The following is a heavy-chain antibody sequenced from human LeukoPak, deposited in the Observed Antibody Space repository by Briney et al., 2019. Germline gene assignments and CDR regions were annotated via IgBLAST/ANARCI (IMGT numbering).Heavy chain of an antibody. CDR2: ISNSGST. CDR1: GGSISSYF. CDR3: ARENIVVVPADETYYYYYYYGMDV. J-gene: IGHJ6*02. V-gene: IGHV4-59*01. Sequence: SETLSLTCIVSGGSISSYFWSWIRQPPGKGLEWIGYISNSGSTNYNPSLKSRVTISADTSKNQFSLKLSSVTAADTAVYYCARENIVVVPADETYYYYYYYGMDVWGQGTTVTVSS. D-gene: IGHD2-2*01.